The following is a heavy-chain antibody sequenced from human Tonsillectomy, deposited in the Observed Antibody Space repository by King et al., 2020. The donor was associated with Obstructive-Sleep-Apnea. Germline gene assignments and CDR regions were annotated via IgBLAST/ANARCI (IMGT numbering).Heavy chain of an antibody. V-gene: IGHV3-23*04. Sequence: VQLVESGGGLVQPGGSLRLSCAASGFTFSSYAMSWVRQAPGKGLEWVSAISGSGGSTYYAASVKGRFTISQDNSKNTLYLQMNSLRAEDTAVYYCAKRAYYDSSGYYPGAFDIWGQGTMVTVSS. J-gene: IGHJ3*02. CDR2: ISGSGGST. D-gene: IGHD3-22*01. CDR1: GFTFSSYA. CDR3: AKRAYYDSSGYYPGAFDI.